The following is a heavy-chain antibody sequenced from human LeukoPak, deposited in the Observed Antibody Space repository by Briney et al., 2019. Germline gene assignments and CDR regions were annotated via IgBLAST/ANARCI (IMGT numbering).Heavy chain of an antibody. Sequence: PSETLSLTCTVSGYSISSGYYWGWIRQPPGKGLEWIGSIYHSGSTYYNPSLKSRVTISVGTSKNQFSLKLSSVTAADTAVYYCARDVREAAAGTYYYYYMDVWXXXTXVT. V-gene: IGHV4-38-2*02. CDR1: GYSISSGYY. J-gene: IGHJ6*03. CDR3: ARDVREAAAGTYYYYYMDV. D-gene: IGHD6-13*01. CDR2: IYHSGST.